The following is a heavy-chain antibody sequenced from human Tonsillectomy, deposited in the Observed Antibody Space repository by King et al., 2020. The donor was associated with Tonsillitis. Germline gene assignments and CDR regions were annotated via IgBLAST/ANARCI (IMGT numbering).Heavy chain of an antibody. CDR3: ARDHYDFWSGYYFF. CDR1: GFTFSSYT. D-gene: IGHD3-3*01. J-gene: IGHJ4*02. V-gene: IGHV3-21*01. Sequence: VQLVESGGGLVKPGGSLRLSCAASGFTFSSYTMHWVRQAPGKGLEWVSSISSSSSYIYYADSVKGRFTISRDNAKNSLYLQMNSLRAEDTAMYYCARDHYDFWSGYYFFWGQGTLVTVSS. CDR2: ISSSSSYI.